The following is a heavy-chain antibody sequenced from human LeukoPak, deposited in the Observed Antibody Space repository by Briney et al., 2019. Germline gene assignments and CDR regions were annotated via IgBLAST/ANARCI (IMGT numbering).Heavy chain of an antibody. J-gene: IGHJ6*02. CDR2: IYYSGST. CDR3: ARQTQDYDFWSGYPYYYYGMDV. V-gene: IGHV4-59*08. CDR1: GGSIRSYY. Sequence: SETLSLTCTVSGGSIRSYYRSWIRQPPGKGLEWIGYIYYSGSTNYNPSLKSRVTISVDTSKNQFSLKLSSVTAADTAVYYCARQTQDYDFWSGYPYYYYGMDVWGQGTTVTVSS. D-gene: IGHD3-3*01.